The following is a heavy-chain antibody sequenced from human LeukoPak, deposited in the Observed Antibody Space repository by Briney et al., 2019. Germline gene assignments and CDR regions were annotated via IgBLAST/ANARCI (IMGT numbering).Heavy chain of an antibody. J-gene: IGHJ4*02. CDR2: IHYSGST. Sequence: SETLSLTCTVSGGSISSYYWSWIRQPPGKGLEWIGYIHYSGSTTYNPSLQSRVSISVDTSKNQFSLRLSSVTAADTAVYYCARDRKPGYYDYWGQGTLVTVSS. CDR1: GGSISSYY. V-gene: IGHV4-59*01. D-gene: IGHD3-9*01. CDR3: ARDRKPGYYDY.